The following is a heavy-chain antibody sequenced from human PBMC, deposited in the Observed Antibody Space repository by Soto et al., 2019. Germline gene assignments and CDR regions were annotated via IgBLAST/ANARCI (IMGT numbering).Heavy chain of an antibody. Sequence: EVQLVESGGDLVQPGGSLRLSCAASGFSFSNDAMSWVRHAPGKGLEWVSAISGPGGRIYYAYSMKGRFTISRDNSKNTLYLQMNSLRAEDTAVYYCAKKGGRTQLWLIDTCYFDLWGRGTLVTVSS. V-gene: IGHV3-23*04. CDR3: AKKGGRTQLWLIDTCYFDL. CDR2: ISGPGGRI. D-gene: IGHD3-10*01. J-gene: IGHJ2*01. CDR1: GFSFSNDA.